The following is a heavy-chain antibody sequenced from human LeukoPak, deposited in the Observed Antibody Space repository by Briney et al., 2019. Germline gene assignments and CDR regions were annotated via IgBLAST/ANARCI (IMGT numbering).Heavy chain of an antibody. D-gene: IGHD3-10*01. J-gene: IGHJ4*02. V-gene: IGHV3-64D*09. CDR3: VKDKETGLRGFFGY. CDR1: GFTFSSYT. Sequence: QPGGSLRLSCSASGFTFSSYTMHWVRQAPGKGLESVSGISTNGGDTYHADSVKGRFTISRDNSKNTLYLQMTSLRGEDTAVYYCVKDKETGLRGFFGYWGQGTLVTASS. CDR2: ISTNGGDT.